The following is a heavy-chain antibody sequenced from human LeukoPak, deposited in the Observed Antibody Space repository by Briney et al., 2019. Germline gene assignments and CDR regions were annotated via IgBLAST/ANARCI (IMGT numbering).Heavy chain of an antibody. J-gene: IGHJ4*02. Sequence: GGSLRLSCAASGFTFSSYAMHWVHQAPGKGPEWVALISFDGRSNKYYADSVKGRFTISKDNSENTLYLQMNSLRPEDTAVYYCAKAPDSGYAPRRCFDYWGQGTLVTVSS. D-gene: IGHD5-12*01. V-gene: IGHV3-30*18. CDR1: GFTFSSYA. CDR2: ISFDGRSNK. CDR3: AKAPDSGYAPRRCFDY.